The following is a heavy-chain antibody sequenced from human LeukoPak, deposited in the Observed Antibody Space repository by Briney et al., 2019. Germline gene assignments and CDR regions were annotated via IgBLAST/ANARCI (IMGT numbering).Heavy chain of an antibody. CDR2: IYSGGST. CDR1: GFTVSSKY. D-gene: IGHD3-22*01. J-gene: IGHJ4*02. CDR3: ARIRINDYYDSSGYYFDY. Sequence: PGGSLRLSCAASGFTVSSKYMSWVRQALGKGLEWVSVIYSGGSTYYADSVKGRFTISRDNSKNTLYLQMNSLRAEDTAVYYCARIRINDYYDSSGYYFDYWGQGTLVTVSS. V-gene: IGHV3-53*01.